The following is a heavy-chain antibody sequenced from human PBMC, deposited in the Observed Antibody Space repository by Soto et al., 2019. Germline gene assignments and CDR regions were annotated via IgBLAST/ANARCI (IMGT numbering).Heavy chain of an antibody. Sequence: QVQLVQSGAEVKKPGASVKVSCKASGYTFTNYDINWVRQATGQGLEWMGWMNRNSGNTGYAQKFQGRATMTRNTSISTAYMALSSLRSEDTDVYYCARGGGGAYWGQGTLVTVSS. CDR3: ARGGGGAY. D-gene: IGHD3-10*01. V-gene: IGHV1-8*01. CDR2: MNRNSGNT. J-gene: IGHJ4*02. CDR1: GYTFTNYD.